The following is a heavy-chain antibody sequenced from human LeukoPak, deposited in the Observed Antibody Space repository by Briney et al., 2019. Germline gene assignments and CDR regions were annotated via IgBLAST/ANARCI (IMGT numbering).Heavy chain of an antibody. D-gene: IGHD1-1*01. V-gene: IGHV3-30*02. J-gene: IGHJ4*02. CDR2: IGDDGSNK. CDR1: GFTFSNYS. CDR3: AKDVLRTRGTPM. Sequence: GGSLRLSCISSGFTFSNYSMHWVRQAPGKGLDWVTFIGDDGSNKYSADSGRAGFTVSRDKSNNTLYLQMNSLKPDDTAIYYGAKDVLRTRGTPMWGQGTLVTVSS.